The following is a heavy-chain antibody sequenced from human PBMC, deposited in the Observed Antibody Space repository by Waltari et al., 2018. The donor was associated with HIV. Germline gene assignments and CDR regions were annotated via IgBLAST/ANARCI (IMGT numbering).Heavy chain of an antibody. D-gene: IGHD1-20*01. CDR1: GFTVSSAW. J-gene: IGHJ4*02. CDR3: STDVVNCITVNNYFEY. V-gene: IGHV3-15*07. CDR2: STSKTDGGTI. Sequence: EVHLVESGGGLVRRGGSLRLSCAAAGFTVSSAWMNCVRQAGGKGAAVYGRSTSKTDGGTIGYASPMKRRFTIAREDSTVAVVLQMNSVKAEDTAVYYFSTDVVNCITVNNYFEYWAQGTLVTF.